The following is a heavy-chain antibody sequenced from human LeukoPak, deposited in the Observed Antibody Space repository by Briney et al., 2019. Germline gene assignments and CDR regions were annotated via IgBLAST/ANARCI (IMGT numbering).Heavy chain of an antibody. D-gene: IGHD2-15*01. CDR3: ARGSTESGGSALYYYYYMDV. Sequence: SVKVSCKASGGTFSSYAISWVRQAPGQGLEWMGRIIPILGIANYAQKFQGRVTITADKPTSTAYMELSSLRSEDTAVYYCARGSTESGGSALYYYYYMDVWGKGTTVTVSS. CDR1: GGTFSSYA. CDR2: IIPILGIA. J-gene: IGHJ6*03. V-gene: IGHV1-69*04.